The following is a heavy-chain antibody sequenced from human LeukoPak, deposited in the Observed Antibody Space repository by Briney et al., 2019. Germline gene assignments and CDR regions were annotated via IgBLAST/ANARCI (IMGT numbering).Heavy chain of an antibody. V-gene: IGHV4-34*01. J-gene: IGHJ5*02. Sequence: SETLSLTCAVYGGSFSGYYWSWIRQPPGKGLEWIGEINHSGSTNYNPSLKSRVPISVDTSKNQFSLKLSSVTAADTAVYYCASSGYYFNNWFDPWGQGTLVTVSS. CDR1: GGSFSGYY. D-gene: IGHD3-22*01. CDR3: ASSGYYFNNWFDP. CDR2: INHSGST.